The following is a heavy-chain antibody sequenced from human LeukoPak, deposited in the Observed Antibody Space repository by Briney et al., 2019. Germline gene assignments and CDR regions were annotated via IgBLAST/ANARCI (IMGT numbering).Heavy chain of an antibody. CDR3: AKDPIFSGSYGVFDS. CDR1: GFTVSSNY. J-gene: IGHJ4*02. V-gene: IGHV3-23*01. CDR2: IIDSGNSI. D-gene: IGHD1-26*01. Sequence: PGGSLRLSCAASGFTVSSNYMSWVRQAPGKGLEWVSTIIDSGNSIYYADSVEGRFTISRDNSKDTLYLQMDSLRAGDTAVYYCAKDPIFSGSYGVFDSWGQGTLVTVSS.